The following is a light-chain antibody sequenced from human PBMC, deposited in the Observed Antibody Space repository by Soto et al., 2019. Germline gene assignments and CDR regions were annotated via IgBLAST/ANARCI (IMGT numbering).Light chain of an antibody. J-gene: IGKJ5*01. CDR3: QQRHSYPIT. Sequence: DIVMTQSPLSLPVTPVEPGSISCISSQMLLHSNGYNYLDWYLQKPGKAPNLLIHTASSLQTGVPSRFSGSGSGTEFTLTISSLQPEDFATYYCQQRHSYPITFGQGTRLEIK. V-gene: IGKV2-28*01. CDR1: QMLLHSNGYNY. CDR2: TAS.